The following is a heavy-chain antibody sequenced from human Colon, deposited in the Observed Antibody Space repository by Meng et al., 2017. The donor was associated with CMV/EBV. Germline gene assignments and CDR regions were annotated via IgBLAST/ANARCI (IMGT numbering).Heavy chain of an antibody. CDR3: VKDKGSGYNKEDWYGADV. J-gene: IGHJ6*02. Sequence: SLKISCAASGFTFDDYAMHWVRQGPGKGLEWVSGISWHNGKVDYADSVKGRFTISRDNAKNSLFLQMNSLRPEDTAFYYCVKDKGSGYNKEDWYGADVWGHGTTVTVSS. V-gene: IGHV3-9*01. CDR1: GFTFDDYA. CDR2: ISWHNGKV. D-gene: IGHD3-22*01.